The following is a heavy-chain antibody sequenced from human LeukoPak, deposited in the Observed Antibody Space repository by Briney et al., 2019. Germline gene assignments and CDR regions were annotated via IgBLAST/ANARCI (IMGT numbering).Heavy chain of an antibody. CDR2: IKQDGSEK. CDR3: ARVREDLYFDY. V-gene: IGHV3-7*03. CDR1: GFTFSSYW. J-gene: IGHJ4*02. Sequence: GGSLRLSCAASGFTFSSYWMSWVRQVPGKGLEWVANIKQDGSEKYYVDSVKGRFTISRDNAKNSLYLQMNSLRAEDTAVYYCARVREDLYFDYWGQGTLVTVSS.